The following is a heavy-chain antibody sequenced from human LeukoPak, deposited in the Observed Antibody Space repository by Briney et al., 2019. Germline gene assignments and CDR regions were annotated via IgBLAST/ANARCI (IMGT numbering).Heavy chain of an antibody. Sequence: GASVKVSCKASGYTFIRYGISWVRQPPGQGLEWMGWISPYNGNTNYSQRLQGRVTMTTDTSTSTAYMELRSLRSDDTAVYYCARDPCTGGSCHDAFDMWGQGTMVTVSS. CDR1: GYTFIRYG. CDR3: ARDPCTGGSCHDAFDM. J-gene: IGHJ3*02. V-gene: IGHV1-18*01. CDR2: ISPYNGNT. D-gene: IGHD2-15*01.